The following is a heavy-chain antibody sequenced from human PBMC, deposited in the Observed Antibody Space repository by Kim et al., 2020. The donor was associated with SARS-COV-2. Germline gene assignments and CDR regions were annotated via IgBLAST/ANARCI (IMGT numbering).Heavy chain of an antibody. CDR2: IRSSGSTK. CDR1: GFTFGSYS. CDR3: ARDHYGRVRVVAFDN. Sequence: GGSLRLSCAASGFTFGSYSLNWVRQAPGKGLEWVSYIRSSGSTKHYADAGKGRFTISRDNAKKSRYLQMNSLRAEDTAVYYCARDHYGRVRVVAFDNCG. J-gene: IGHJ3*02. D-gene: IGHD3-10*01. V-gene: IGHV3-48*04.